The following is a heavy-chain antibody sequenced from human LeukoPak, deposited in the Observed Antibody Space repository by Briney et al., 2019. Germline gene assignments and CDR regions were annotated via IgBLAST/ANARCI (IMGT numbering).Heavy chain of an antibody. J-gene: IGHJ4*02. D-gene: IGHD3-16*01. CDR1: GSTFSSYS. CDR2: ISSSSSYI. V-gene: IGHV3-21*01. Sequence: PGGSLRLSCAASGSTFSSYSMNWVRQAPGKGLEWVSSISSSSSYIYYADSVKGRFTISRDNAKGTLYLQMNSLRAEDTAVYYCARDRSADYDFDYWGQGTLVTVSS. CDR3: ARDRSADYDFDY.